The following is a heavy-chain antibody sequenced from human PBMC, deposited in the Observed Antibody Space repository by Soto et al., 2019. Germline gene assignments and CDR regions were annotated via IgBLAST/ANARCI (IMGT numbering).Heavy chain of an antibody. J-gene: IGHJ5*02. CDR3: ARATMIGLLSS. Sequence: EVQLVESGGALVKPGGSLSLSCAAPGFAVSSTFMGWFRRPPGKGREWVSVIYSGGSTYYADSVKGRFTISRDNSENTLYLQMNSLRAEDTAIYYCARATMIGLLSSWGQGTLVTVSS. CDR2: IYSGGST. D-gene: IGHD3-22*01. V-gene: IGHV3-66*01. CDR1: GFAVSSTF.